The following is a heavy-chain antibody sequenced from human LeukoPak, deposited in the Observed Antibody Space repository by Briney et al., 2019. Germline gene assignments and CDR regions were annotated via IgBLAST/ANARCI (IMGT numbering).Heavy chain of an antibody. J-gene: IGHJ4*02. CDR3: AKGHTDSPEGRITIFGVVIRPSHH. CDR1: GFTLTSDS. D-gene: IGHD3-3*01. Sequence: PGGSLRLSCAASGFTLTSDSMNWVRQAPGKGLEWISYISSGATTTYYADSVKGRFTISRDNSKNTLYLQMNSLRAEDTAVYYCAKGHTDSPEGRITIFGVVIRPSHHWGQGTLVTVSS. CDR2: ISSGATTT. V-gene: IGHV3-48*01.